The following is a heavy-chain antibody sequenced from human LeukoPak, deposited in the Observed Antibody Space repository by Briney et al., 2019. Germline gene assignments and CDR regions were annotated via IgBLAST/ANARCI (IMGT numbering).Heavy chain of an antibody. CDR3: AGVPIYYSDSSGYLDAFDI. CDR2: IYTSGSN. J-gene: IGHJ3*02. Sequence: SETLSLTCTVSGGSISSYYWSWIRQPAGKGLEWIGRIYTSGSNNYNPSLKSRVTMSVDPSKNQFSLKLSSVTAADAAVYYCAGVPIYYSDSSGYLDAFDIWGEGTMVTVSS. D-gene: IGHD3-22*01. V-gene: IGHV4-4*07. CDR1: GGSISSYY.